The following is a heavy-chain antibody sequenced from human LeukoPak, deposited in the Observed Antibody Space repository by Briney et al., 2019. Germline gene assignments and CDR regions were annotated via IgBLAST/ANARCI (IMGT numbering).Heavy chain of an antibody. CDR3: ARDDSSGWFDP. CDR1: GGPISSYY. D-gene: IGHD6-19*01. V-gene: IGHV4-59*13. J-gene: IGHJ5*02. Sequence: SETLSLTCTVSGGPISSYYWSWIRQPPGKGLEWIGYIYYSGSTNYNPSLKSRVTISVDTSKNQFSLKLSSVTAVDTAVYYCARDDSSGWFDPWGQGTLVTVSS. CDR2: IYYSGST.